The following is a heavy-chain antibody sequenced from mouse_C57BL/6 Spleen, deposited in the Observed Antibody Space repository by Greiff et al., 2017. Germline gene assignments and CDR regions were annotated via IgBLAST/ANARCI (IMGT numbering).Heavy chain of an antibody. CDR2: ISPGSGST. J-gene: IGHJ4*01. D-gene: IGHD1-1*01. V-gene: IGHV1-55*01. CDR3: AREGPIYYYGSSRYAMDC. Sequence: QVQLQQPGAELVKPGASVKMSCKASGYTFTSYWITWVKQRPGQGLEWIGDISPGSGSTNYNEKFKSKATLTVDTSSSTAYMQLSSLTSEDSAVYCGAREGPIYYYGSSRYAMDCWGQGTTVTVAS. CDR1: GYTFTSYW.